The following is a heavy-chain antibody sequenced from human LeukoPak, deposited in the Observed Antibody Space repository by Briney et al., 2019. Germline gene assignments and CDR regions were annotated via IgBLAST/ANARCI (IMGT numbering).Heavy chain of an antibody. CDR1: GGSISSYY. J-gene: IGHJ6*03. Sequence: SETLSLTCTVSGGSISSYYWSWIRQPPGKGLEWIGYIYYSGSINYNPSLKSRVIISVDESKNQLSLKLRSVTAADTAVYYCASVRRGYCSSTSCYAKGYYFYYMDVWGKGTTVTISS. V-gene: IGHV4-59*08. CDR3: ASVRRGYCSSTSCYAKGYYFYYMDV. CDR2: IYYSGSI. D-gene: IGHD2-2*01.